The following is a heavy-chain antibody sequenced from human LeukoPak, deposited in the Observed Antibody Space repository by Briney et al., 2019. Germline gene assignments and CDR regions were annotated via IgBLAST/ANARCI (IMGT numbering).Heavy chain of an antibody. CDR1: GFAFSSYT. CDR3: AKAFTISGVVAYFDY. Sequence: PGGSLRLSCAASGFAFSSYTMIWVRQPPGKGLEWVSRISGSATNTYYAGSVKGRFTISRDNSRNTLYLQMNSLRVEDTAVYYCAKAFTISGVVAYFDYWGQGTLVTVSS. D-gene: IGHD3-3*01. CDR2: ISGSATNT. V-gene: IGHV3-23*01. J-gene: IGHJ4*02.